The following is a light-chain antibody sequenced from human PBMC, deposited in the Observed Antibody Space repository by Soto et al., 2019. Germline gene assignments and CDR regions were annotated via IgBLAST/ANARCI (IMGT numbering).Light chain of an antibody. V-gene: IGKV3-20*01. J-gene: IGKJ1*01. CDR2: GAS. Sequence: EIGLTQSPGTLSLSTGERTTLSCRASQSISSKYLAWYQQKLGQAPRLLIYGASSRATGIPDRFSGSGSGTDFTLTISRLDPEDFAVYYCHQYDNSPWTFGQGTKVDIK. CDR1: QSISSKY. CDR3: HQYDNSPWT.